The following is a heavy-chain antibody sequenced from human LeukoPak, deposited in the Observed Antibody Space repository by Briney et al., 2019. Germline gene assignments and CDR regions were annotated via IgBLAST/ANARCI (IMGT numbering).Heavy chain of an antibody. Sequence: SETLSLTCIVPGDSISSYYWSWIRQPPGKGLEWIGYISYSGSTNYNPSLKSRVTISVDTSKNQFSLNLTSVTAADTAMYYCARWSLHSSGWYFDYWGQGTLVTVSS. J-gene: IGHJ4*02. CDR3: ARWSLHSSGWYFDY. CDR1: GDSISSYY. V-gene: IGHV4-59*01. D-gene: IGHD6-19*01. CDR2: ISYSGST.